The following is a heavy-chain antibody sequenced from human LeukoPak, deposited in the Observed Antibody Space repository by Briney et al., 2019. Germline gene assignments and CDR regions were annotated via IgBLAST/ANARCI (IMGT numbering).Heavy chain of an antibody. CDR2: ISPNGGGT. J-gene: IGHJ3*02. V-gene: IGHV1-2*02. Sequence: GASVKVSCKASGYAFTAYYMHWVRQAPGQGLEGMGWISPNGGGTNYAQKFQGRVTMTRDTSISTAYMELSRLTSDDTAMYYCARDGPYSGVYDAFDIWGQGTMVTVSS. D-gene: IGHD6-19*01. CDR1: GYAFTAYY. CDR3: ARDGPYSGVYDAFDI.